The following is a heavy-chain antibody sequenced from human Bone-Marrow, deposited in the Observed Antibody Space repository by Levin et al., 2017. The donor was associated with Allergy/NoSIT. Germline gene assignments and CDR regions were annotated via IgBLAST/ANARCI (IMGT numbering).Heavy chain of an antibody. Sequence: SCAASGFTFSIFGMHWVRQAPGKGLEWVAVIWYDGSNKYYADSVKGRFTISRDNSKNTLYLQMNSLTAEDTAVYYCARRFKAAAGTTDWFDPWGQGTLVTVSS. CDR1: GFTFSIFG. J-gene: IGHJ5*02. V-gene: IGHV3-33*01. D-gene: IGHD6-13*01. CDR3: ARRFKAAAGTTDWFDP. CDR2: IWYDGSNK.